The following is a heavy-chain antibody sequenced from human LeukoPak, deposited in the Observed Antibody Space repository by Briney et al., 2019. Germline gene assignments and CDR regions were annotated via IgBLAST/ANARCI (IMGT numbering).Heavy chain of an antibody. Sequence: SETLSLTCTVSGDSISSSSYYWDWIRQPPGKGLEWIGGIYYSGSTYYNPSLKSRVTISVDTAKNQFSLKVFSVTAADTAVYYCARYYGTKTNFTDDWGQGTLVTVSS. CDR3: ARYYGTKTNFTDD. J-gene: IGHJ4*02. V-gene: IGHV4-39*01. CDR1: GDSISSSSYY. CDR2: IYYSGST. D-gene: IGHD3-16*01.